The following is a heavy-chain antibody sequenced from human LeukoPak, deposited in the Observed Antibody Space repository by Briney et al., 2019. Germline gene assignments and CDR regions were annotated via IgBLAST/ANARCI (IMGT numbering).Heavy chain of an antibody. D-gene: IGHD6-13*01. CDR2: IYYSGST. CDR1: GGSISSYY. CDR3: ATRGQQLLRSFGY. V-gene: IGHV4-59*01. J-gene: IGHJ4*02. Sequence: ASETLSLTCTVSGGSISSYYWSWIRQPPGKGLEWIGYIYYSGSTNYNPSLKSRVTISVDTSKNQFSLKLSSVTAADTAVYYCATRGQQLLRSFGYWGQGTLVTVSS.